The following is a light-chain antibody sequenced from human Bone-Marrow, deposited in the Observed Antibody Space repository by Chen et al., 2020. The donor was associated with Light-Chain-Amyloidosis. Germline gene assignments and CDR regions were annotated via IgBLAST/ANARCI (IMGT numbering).Light chain of an antibody. CDR2: GAS. CDR3: QQYNNWPPLT. Sequence: EIVMMQSPATLSVSPGERATLSCRASQSVSSNLAWYQQKPGQAPRLLIYGASTRATGIPARFSGSGSGTEFTITISSLQSEDFAVYYCQQYNNWPPLTFGGGTKVEIK. V-gene: IGKV3-15*01. CDR1: QSVSSN. J-gene: IGKJ4*01.